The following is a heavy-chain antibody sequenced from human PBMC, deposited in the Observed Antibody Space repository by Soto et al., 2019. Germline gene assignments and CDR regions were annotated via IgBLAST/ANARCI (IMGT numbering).Heavy chain of an antibody. CDR1: GGSFSGYY. V-gene: IGHV4-34*01. CDR3: ARGIRTYYYDSSGYYRDY. D-gene: IGHD3-22*01. J-gene: IGHJ4*02. Sequence: QVQLQQWGAGLLKPSETLSLTCAVYGGSFSGYYWSWIRQPPGKGLEWIGEINHSGSTNYNPSLKSRVTISVDTSKNQFSLKLSSVTAADTAVYYCARGIRTYYYDSSGYYRDYWGQGTLFTVSS. CDR2: INHSGST.